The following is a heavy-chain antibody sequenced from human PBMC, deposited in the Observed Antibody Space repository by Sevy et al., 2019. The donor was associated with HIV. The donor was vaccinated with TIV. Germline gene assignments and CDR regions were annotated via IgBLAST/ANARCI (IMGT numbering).Heavy chain of an antibody. J-gene: IGHJ6*02. V-gene: IGHV3-66*01. D-gene: IGHD3-22*01. Sequence: GGSLRLSCAGSGLSVSDNYMNWVRQAPGKGLELVSVFYSDGRTYYADSVKGRFTISRDNSKNTLYLHMSNLRPEDTVVYYCARDRYYDASGYYYYYYGMDVWGQGTTVTVSS. CDR1: GLSVSDNY. CDR3: ARDRYYDASGYYYYYYGMDV. CDR2: FYSDGRT.